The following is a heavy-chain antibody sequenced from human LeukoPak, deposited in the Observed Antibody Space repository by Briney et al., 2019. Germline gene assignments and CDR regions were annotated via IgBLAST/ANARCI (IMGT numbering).Heavy chain of an antibody. D-gene: IGHD4-17*01. V-gene: IGHV4-34*01. Sequence: PSETLSLTCAVYGGSFSGYYWGWIRQPPEKGLEWIGEINHSGSTNYNPSLKSRVTISVDTSKNQFSLKLSSVTAADTAVYYCARANGVPEYGMDVWGQGTTVTVSS. CDR3: ARANGVPEYGMDV. J-gene: IGHJ6*02. CDR2: INHSGST. CDR1: GGSFSGYY.